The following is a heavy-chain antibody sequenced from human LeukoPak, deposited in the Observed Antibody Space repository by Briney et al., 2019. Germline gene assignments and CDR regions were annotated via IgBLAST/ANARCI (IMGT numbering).Heavy chain of an antibody. Sequence: KPSETLSLXCTVSGGSISSGDYYWSWIRQPPGKGLEWIGYIYYSGITYYNPCLKSRVTISVDTSKNQFSLKLSSVTAADTAVYYCARARRGYCSSTSCYRPDYYYYMDVWGKGTTVTVSS. CDR3: ARARRGYCSSTSCYRPDYYYYMDV. CDR2: IYYSGIT. D-gene: IGHD2-2*02. J-gene: IGHJ6*03. CDR1: GGSISSGDYY. V-gene: IGHV4-30-4*08.